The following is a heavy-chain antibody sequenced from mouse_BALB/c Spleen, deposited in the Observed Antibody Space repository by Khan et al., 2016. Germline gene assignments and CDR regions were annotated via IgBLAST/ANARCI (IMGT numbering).Heavy chain of an antibody. Sequence: EVELVESGGGLVQPGGSLKLSCATSGFTFSDYYMYWVRQTPEKRLEWVAYISNGGGSTYYPDTVKGRFTISRDNAKNTLYLKMSRLKSEDTAMYSCARRWATGAMDYWGQGTSVTVSS. CDR3: ARRWATGAMDY. V-gene: IGHV5-12*02. CDR1: GFTFSDYY. J-gene: IGHJ4*01. D-gene: IGHD3-1*01. CDR2: ISNGGGST.